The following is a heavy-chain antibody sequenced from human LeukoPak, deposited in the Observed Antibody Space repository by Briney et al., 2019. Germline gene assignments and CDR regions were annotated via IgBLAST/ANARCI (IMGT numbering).Heavy chain of an antibody. D-gene: IGHD4-17*01. CDR2: VHYSGTA. V-gene: IGHV4-59*01. Sequence: SETLSLTFTVSDGSITNDDWSWVRQPPGKGLEFIGHVHYSGTANYKPSLRSRVTISIATSKQQFFLKLKSVTAADTAVYYCARGYGDFRVEGRYFHSWGQGTLVTVSS. CDR1: DGSITNDD. J-gene: IGHJ4*02. CDR3: ARGYGDFRVEGRYFHS.